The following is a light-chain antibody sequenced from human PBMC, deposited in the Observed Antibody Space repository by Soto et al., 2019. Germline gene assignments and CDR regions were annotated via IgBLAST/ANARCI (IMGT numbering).Light chain of an antibody. CDR3: QHYGSSPYT. CDR2: ASS. J-gene: IGKJ4*01. V-gene: IGKV3-20*01. CDR1: QSVTSGY. Sequence: IVLTQSPGTLSLSPGERATLSCRASQSVTSGYLAWYQQIPGQVPRLLVYASSTWATGIPDRFSGGGSGTDFTLTIHRLEPEDFAVYYCQHYGSSPYTFGGGTKVQI.